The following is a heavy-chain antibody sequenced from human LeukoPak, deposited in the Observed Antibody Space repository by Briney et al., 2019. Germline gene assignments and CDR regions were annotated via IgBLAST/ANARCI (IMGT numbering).Heavy chain of an antibody. J-gene: IGHJ5*02. D-gene: IGHD3-10*01. V-gene: IGHV1-18*01. CDR2: INTYNDNT. CDR3: ARALQRPIRHRFDP. CDR1: GYTFTSYG. Sequence: ASVKVSCKASGYTFTSYGISWVRQAPGQGLEWMGWINTYNDNTKFPQKFQGRVTMTTDTSTSTAYMELRSLRYDDTAVYYCARALQRPIRHRFDPWGQGTLVTVSS.